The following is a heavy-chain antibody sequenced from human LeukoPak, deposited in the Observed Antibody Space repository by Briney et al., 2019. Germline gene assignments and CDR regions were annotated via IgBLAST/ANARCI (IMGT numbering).Heavy chain of an antibody. Sequence: SVKVSCKASGGTFSSYAISWVRQAPGQGLEWMGGIIPIFGTANYAQKFQGRVTITADESTSTAYMELSSLRSEDTAVYYCARDLAGVVGVTAWFDPWGQGTLVTVSS. CDR1: GGTFSSYA. CDR2: IIPIFGTA. D-gene: IGHD1-26*01. J-gene: IGHJ5*02. V-gene: IGHV1-69*13. CDR3: ARDLAGVVGVTAWFDP.